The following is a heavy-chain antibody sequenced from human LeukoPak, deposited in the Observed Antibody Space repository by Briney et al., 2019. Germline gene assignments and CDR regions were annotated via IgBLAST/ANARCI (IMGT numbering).Heavy chain of an antibody. D-gene: IGHD3-22*01. CDR3: ARGDSSGYPFDY. V-gene: IGHV1-69*05. J-gene: IGHJ4*02. Sequence: SVKVSCKASGGTFSSYAISWVRQAPGQGLEWMGGIIPIFGTANYAQKFQCRVTITTDESTSTAYMELSSLRSEDTAVYYCARGDSSGYPFDYWGQGTLVTVSS. CDR2: IIPIFGTA. CDR1: GGTFSSYA.